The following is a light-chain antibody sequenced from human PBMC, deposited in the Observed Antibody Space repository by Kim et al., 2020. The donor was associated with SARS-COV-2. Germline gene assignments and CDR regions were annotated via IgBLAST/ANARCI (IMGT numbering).Light chain of an antibody. J-gene: IGLJ2*01. CDR3: QVWDSSDDVGI. CDR2: NSH. V-gene: IGLV3-21*01. CDR1: NIGSKH. Sequence: SYELTQPRSVSLAPGKSATITCGGDNIGSKHVHWYQQKPVQAPVLVIFNSHDRPSGISDRFSGSNSGNTATLTLSRVEAGDEAYYFCQVWDSSDDVGIFGGGTQLTVL.